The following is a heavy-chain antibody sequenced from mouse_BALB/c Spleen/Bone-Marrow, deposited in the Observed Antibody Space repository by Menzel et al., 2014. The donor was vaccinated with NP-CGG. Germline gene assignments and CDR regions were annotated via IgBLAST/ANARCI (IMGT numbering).Heavy chain of an antibody. CDR2: IHPNSANT. Sequence: QVQLQQSGSVLVRPGASVKLSCKTSGYTFTSSWMHWAKQRPGQGLEWIGEIHPNSANTNYNEKFKGKATLTVDTSSSTAYVDLSGLTSEDSAVYYCARHHRYAYYFDYWGQGTTLAVSS. V-gene: IGHV1S130*01. CDR3: ARHHRYAYYFDY. CDR1: GYTFTSSW. J-gene: IGHJ2*01. D-gene: IGHD2-14*01.